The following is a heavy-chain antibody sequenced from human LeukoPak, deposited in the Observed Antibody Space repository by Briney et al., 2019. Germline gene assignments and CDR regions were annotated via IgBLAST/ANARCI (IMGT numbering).Heavy chain of an antibody. CDR2: ISGSGGST. CDR3: AKKSIGAAAGNTWFDP. D-gene: IGHD6-13*01. Sequence: GGSLRLSCAASGFTFSSYAMFWVRQAPGKGLEWVSVISGSGGSTFYADSVKGRFTISRDNSKNTLFLQMSSLGAEDTAVYYCAKKSIGAAAGNTWFDPWGQGTLVTVSS. J-gene: IGHJ5*02. CDR1: GFTFSSYA. V-gene: IGHV3-23*01.